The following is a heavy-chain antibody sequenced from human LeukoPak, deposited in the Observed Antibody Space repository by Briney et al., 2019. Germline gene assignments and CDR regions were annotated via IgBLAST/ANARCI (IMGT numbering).Heavy chain of an antibody. CDR3: ARRPQLNACFDP. CDR2: IYHSGST. CDR1: SFSISSGYY. D-gene: IGHD2-2*01. Sequence: PSETLSLTCAVSSFSISSGYYWGWIRQPPGKGLEWIGSIYHSGSTYYNPSLESRVTISVDTSKNQFSLKVSSETAADTAVYYCARRPQLNACFDPWGQGTLVTVSS. J-gene: IGHJ5*02. V-gene: IGHV4-38-2*01.